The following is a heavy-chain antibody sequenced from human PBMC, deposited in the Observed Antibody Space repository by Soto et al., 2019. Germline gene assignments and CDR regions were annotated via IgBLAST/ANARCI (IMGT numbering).Heavy chain of an antibody. J-gene: IGHJ6*02. CDR1: GFTFSSYA. Sequence: GGSLRLSCAASGFTFSSYAMSWVRQAPGKGLEWVSAISGSGGSTYYADSVKGRFTISRDNSKNTLYLQMNSLRAEDTAVYYCAKDFALRVRYFDWRKYYYYGMDVWGQGTTVTVSS. CDR2: ISGSGGST. CDR3: AKDFALRVRYFDWRKYYYYGMDV. D-gene: IGHD3-9*01. V-gene: IGHV3-23*01.